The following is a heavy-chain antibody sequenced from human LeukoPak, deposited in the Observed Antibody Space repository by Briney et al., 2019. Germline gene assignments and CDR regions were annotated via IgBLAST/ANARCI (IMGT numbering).Heavy chain of an antibody. Sequence: GGSLRLSCAASGFTFSSYGMHWVRQAPGKGLEWVSFIRYDGSNEYYADSVRGRFTISRDNSKNTLYLQMNSLRAEDTAVYYCAKVQPYYGSGTGSIDYWGQGTLVTVSS. CDR3: AKVQPYYGSGTGSIDY. V-gene: IGHV3-30*02. CDR1: GFTFSSYG. D-gene: IGHD3-10*01. J-gene: IGHJ4*02. CDR2: IRYDGSNE.